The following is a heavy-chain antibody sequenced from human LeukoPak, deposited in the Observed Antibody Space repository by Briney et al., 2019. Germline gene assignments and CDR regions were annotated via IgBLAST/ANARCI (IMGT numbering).Heavy chain of an antibody. CDR2: ISGDGGST. J-gene: IGHJ6*03. Sequence: GGSLRLSCAASGFTFDDYAMHWVRQAPGKGLEWVSLISGDGGSTYYADSVKGRFTISRDNSKNSLYLQMNSLRTEDTALYYCAKEGSAAAGVPYYYYYYMDVWGKGSTVTVSS. D-gene: IGHD6-13*01. CDR1: GFTFDDYA. V-gene: IGHV3-43*02. CDR3: AKEGSAAAGVPYYYYYYMDV.